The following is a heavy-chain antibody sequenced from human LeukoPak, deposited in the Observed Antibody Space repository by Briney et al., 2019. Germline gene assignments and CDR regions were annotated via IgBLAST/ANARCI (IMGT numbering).Heavy chain of an antibody. CDR1: GGSISSGDYF. V-gene: IGHV4-30-4*01. CDR3: ARLVAGTTAYYFDY. CDR2: IYYRGST. J-gene: IGHJ4*02. D-gene: IGHD4-17*01. Sequence: PSQTLSLTCTVSGGSISSGDYFWSWIRQPPGKGLQWIGYIYYRGSTYYNPSLKSRLTISVDTSKNQFSLKLNSVTAADTAVYYCARLVAGTTAYYFDYWGQGTLVTVSS.